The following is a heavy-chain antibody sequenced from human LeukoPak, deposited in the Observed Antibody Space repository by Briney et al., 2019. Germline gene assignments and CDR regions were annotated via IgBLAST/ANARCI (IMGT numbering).Heavy chain of an antibody. Sequence: SQTLSLTCTVSGGSVSSVSSYWSWVRQPAGKGLEWIGRIYTSGITDYNPSLKSRVTISLDTSKNQFSLNLTSVTAADTAVYYCAKEVLGPWGQGTLVTVSS. CDR1: GGSVSSVSSY. CDR2: IYTSGIT. CDR3: AKEVLGP. D-gene: IGHD7-27*01. J-gene: IGHJ5*02. V-gene: IGHV4-61*02.